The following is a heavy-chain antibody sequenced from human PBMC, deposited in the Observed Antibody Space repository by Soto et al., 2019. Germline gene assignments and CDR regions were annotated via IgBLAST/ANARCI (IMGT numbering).Heavy chain of an antibody. CDR1: GGSFSGYY. CDR2: INHSGST. CDR3: ARLPFSSYYGMDV. D-gene: IGHD2-2*01. J-gene: IGHJ6*02. Sequence: SETLSLTCAVCGGSFSGYYWSWIRQPPGKGPEWIGEINHSGSTNCNPSLKSRVTISVDTSKNQFSLKLSSVTAADTAVYYCARLPFSSYYGMDVWGQGTTVTVSS. V-gene: IGHV4-34*01.